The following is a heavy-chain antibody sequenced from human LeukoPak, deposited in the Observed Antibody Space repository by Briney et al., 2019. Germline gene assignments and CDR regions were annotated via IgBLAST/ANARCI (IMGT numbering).Heavy chain of an antibody. V-gene: IGHV3-30-3*01. J-gene: IGHJ4*02. CDR3: ARDSGYYDSSAAFDY. D-gene: IGHD3-22*01. Sequence: GGSLRLSCAASGFTFSSYAMHWVRQAPGKGLEWVAVISYDGSNKYYADSVKGRFTISRDNSKNTLYLQMNSLRAEDTAVYYCARDSGYYDSSAAFDYWGQGTLVTVSS. CDR1: GFTFSSYA. CDR2: ISYDGSNK.